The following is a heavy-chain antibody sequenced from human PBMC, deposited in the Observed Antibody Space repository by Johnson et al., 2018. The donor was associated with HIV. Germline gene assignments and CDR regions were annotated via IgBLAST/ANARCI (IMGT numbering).Heavy chain of an antibody. CDR1: GFTFSDYY. V-gene: IGHV3-74*02. Sequence: VQLVESGGGLVKPGGSLRLSCVASGFTFSDYYMSWVRQAPGKGLVWVSRINPDGSSTDYADSVKGRFTISRDNAKNTLYLQMNSLRAEDTAVYYCAKANYYVYAFDIWGPGTMVTVSS. CDR3: AKANYYVYAFDI. J-gene: IGHJ3*02. CDR2: INPDGSST. D-gene: IGHD3-22*01.